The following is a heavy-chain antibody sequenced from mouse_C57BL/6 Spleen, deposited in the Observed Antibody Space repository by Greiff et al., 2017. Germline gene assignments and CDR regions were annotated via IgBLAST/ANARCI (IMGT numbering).Heavy chain of an antibody. J-gene: IGHJ3*01. CDR2: ISSCGSYT. D-gene: IGHD1-3*01. CDR3: ARGCVNSFAY. V-gene: IGHV5-6*01. CDR1: GFTFSSYG. Sequence: EVKLMESGGDLVKPGGSLKLSCAASGFTFSSYGMSWVRQTPDKRLEWVATISSCGSYTYYPDSVKGRCTISRDNAKNTLYLQMSRLKSEYTARDYWARGCVNSFAYWGQGTLVTVSA.